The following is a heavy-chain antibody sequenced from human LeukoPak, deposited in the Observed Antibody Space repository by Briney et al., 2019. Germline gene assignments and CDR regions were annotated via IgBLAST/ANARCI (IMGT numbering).Heavy chain of an antibody. V-gene: IGHV4-59*08. Sequence: SETLSLTCTVSGDSISTYYWAWIRQPPGNGLEWIGSIYYSGSTNYNPSLKSRVTISVDTSKNQFSLKLTSVTAADTAVYYCARHPTGSGRTNGMDVWGQGTTVTVSS. D-gene: IGHD3-10*01. J-gene: IGHJ6*02. CDR2: IYYSGST. CDR1: GDSISTYY. CDR3: ARHPTGSGRTNGMDV.